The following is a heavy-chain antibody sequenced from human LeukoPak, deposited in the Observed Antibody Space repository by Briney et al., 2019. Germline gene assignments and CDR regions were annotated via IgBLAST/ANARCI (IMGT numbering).Heavy chain of an antibody. J-gene: IGHJ6*03. D-gene: IGHD4-11*01. Sequence: SETLSLTCTVSGGSISSYYWSRIRQPAGKGLEWIGRIYTSGSTNYNPSLKSRVTMSVDTSKNQFSLKLSSVTAADTAVYYCARDRTTVTTVAYYYMDVWGKGTTVTVSS. V-gene: IGHV4-4*07. CDR2: IYTSGST. CDR1: GGSISSYY. CDR3: ARDRTTVTTVAYYYMDV.